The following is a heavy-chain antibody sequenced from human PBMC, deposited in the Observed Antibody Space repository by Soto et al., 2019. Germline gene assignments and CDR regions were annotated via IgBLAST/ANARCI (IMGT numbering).Heavy chain of an antibody. J-gene: IGHJ4*02. Sequence: PGGSLRLSCAASGFTFSSYSMNWVRQAPGKGLEWVSYISSSSSTIYYADSVKGRFTISRDNAKNSLYLQTNSLRDEDTAVYYCARDRRYCSGGSCYLDYWGQGTLVTVSS. D-gene: IGHD2-15*01. V-gene: IGHV3-48*02. CDR3: ARDRRYCSGGSCYLDY. CDR2: ISSSSSTI. CDR1: GFTFSSYS.